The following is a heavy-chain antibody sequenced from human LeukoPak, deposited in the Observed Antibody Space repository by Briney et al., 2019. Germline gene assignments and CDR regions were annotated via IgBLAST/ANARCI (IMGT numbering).Heavy chain of an antibody. CDR1: GFTFSRYA. D-gene: IGHD3/OR15-3a*01. CDR2: ISSNGGST. Sequence: PGGSLRLSCAASGFTFSRYAMHWGRQAPGKGLEYVSAISSNGGSTYYANSVKGRFTISRDNSKNTLYLQMCSLRAEDMAVYYCVRAAMILGRNRLFPCGQGTLVTVSS. CDR3: VRAAMILGRNRLFP. J-gene: IGHJ5*02. V-gene: IGHV3-64*01.